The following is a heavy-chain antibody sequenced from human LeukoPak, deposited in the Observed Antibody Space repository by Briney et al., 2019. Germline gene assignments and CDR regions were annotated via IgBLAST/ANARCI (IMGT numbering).Heavy chain of an antibody. CDR2: ISYSGNT. J-gene: IGHJ4*02. CDR1: GGSISSYY. Sequence: SETLSLTCTVSGGSISSYYWSRIRQPPGKGLEWIGYISYSGNTNYNPSFKSRVTISVDTSNNQFSLKLSSVTAADTAVYYCARYVWGSYPTFEDYWGQGTLVTVSS. V-gene: IGHV4-59*01. D-gene: IGHD3-16*02. CDR3: ARYVWGSYPTFEDY.